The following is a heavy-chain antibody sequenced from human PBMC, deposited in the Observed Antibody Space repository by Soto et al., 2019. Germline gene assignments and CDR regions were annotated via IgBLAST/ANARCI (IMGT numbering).Heavy chain of an antibody. V-gene: IGHV3-9*01. CDR3: AKAREGIAAAGTLDY. J-gene: IGHJ4*02. CDR1: GFTFDDYA. D-gene: IGHD6-13*01. CDR2: ISWNSGSI. Sequence: GGSLRLSCAASGFTFDDYAMHWVRQAPGKGLEWVSGISWNSGSIGYADSVKGRFTISRDNAKNSLYLQMNSLRAEDTALYYCAKAREGIAAAGTLDYWGQGTLVTVSS.